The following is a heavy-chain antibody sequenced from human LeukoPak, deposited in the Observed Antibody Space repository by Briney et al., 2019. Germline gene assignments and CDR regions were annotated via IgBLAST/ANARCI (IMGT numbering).Heavy chain of an antibody. CDR3: ARDNYGAEEGIGSSLVWLDP. CDR2: INPNSGGT. Sequence: GASVKVSCKASGDSFTGYYMHWVRQAPGEGLEWMGWINPNSGGTNFAQKFQGCVTMNRNTSMSTAYMELSSLRSDDTAVYYCARDNYGAEEGIGSSLVWLDPWGQGTRVTVSS. CDR1: GDSFTGYY. J-gene: IGHJ5*02. V-gene: IGHV1-2*04. D-gene: IGHD4-11*01.